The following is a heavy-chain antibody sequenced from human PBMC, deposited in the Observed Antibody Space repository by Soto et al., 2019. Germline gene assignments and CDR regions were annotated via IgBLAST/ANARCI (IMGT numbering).Heavy chain of an antibody. Sequence: QVQLVESGGGVVQPGRSLRLSCAASGFTFSSYGMHWVRQAPGKGLEWVAVIWYDGSNKYYADYVKGRFTISRDNSKNTLYLQMNSLRAEDTAVYYCARERDGYNRVPDYWGQGTLVTVAS. J-gene: IGHJ4*02. CDR3: ARERDGYNRVPDY. D-gene: IGHD5-12*01. V-gene: IGHV3-33*01. CDR2: IWYDGSNK. CDR1: GFTFSSYG.